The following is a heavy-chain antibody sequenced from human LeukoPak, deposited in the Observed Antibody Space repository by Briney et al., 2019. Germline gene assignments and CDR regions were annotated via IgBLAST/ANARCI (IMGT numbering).Heavy chain of an antibody. D-gene: IGHD2-15*01. CDR1: GFTFSDYN. CDR2: ISRSGSTK. J-gene: IGHJ6*03. V-gene: IGHV3-11*01. CDR3: ARVLRYCSGGNCYSGGLGYMDV. Sequence: GGSLRLSCAASGFTFSDYNMRWIRQAPGKGLEWVSSISRSGSTKYYADSVKGRFTISRENAKNSLFLQMNSLRAEDTAVYYCARVLRYCSGGNCYSGGLGYMDVWGKGTTVTISS.